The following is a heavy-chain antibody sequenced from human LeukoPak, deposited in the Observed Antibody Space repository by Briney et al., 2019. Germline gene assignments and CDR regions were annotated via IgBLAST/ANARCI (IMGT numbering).Heavy chain of an antibody. CDR2: IYPDDSDT. CDR3: ARTGDGYNSAFDI. CDR1: GYSFASYW. D-gene: IGHD5-24*01. J-gene: IGHJ3*02. V-gene: IGHV5-51*01. Sequence: GESLKISCKGSGYSFASYWIGWVRQMPGKDLEWMGIIYPDDSDTRYSPSFQGQVTISADKSISTAYLQWSSLRASDTAMYYCARTGDGYNSAFDIWGQGTMVTVSS.